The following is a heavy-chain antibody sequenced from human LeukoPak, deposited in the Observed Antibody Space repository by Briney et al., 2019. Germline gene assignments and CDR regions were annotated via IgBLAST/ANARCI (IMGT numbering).Heavy chain of an antibody. D-gene: IGHD3-10*01. Sequence: SETLSLTCAVYGGSFSGYYWSWIRQPPGKGLEWIGEINHSGSTNYNPSLKSRVTISEDTSKNQFYLKLSSVTAADTAVYYCARGVTMVRGVINLYGMDVWGQGTTVTVSS. V-gene: IGHV4-34*01. J-gene: IGHJ6*02. CDR3: ARGVTMVRGVINLYGMDV. CDR1: GGSFSGYY. CDR2: INHSGST.